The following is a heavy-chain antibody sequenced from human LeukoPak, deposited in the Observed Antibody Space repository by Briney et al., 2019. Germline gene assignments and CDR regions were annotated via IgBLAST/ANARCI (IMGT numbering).Heavy chain of an antibody. V-gene: IGHV1-2*02. CDR3: ARGDGGSYYPQDY. CDR2: INPNSGGT. J-gene: IGHJ4*02. Sequence: ASVKVSCKASGYTFTRYYMHWVRQAPGQGLEWMGWINPNSGGTNYAQKFQGRVTMTRDTSISTAYMELRSLRSDDTAVYYCARGDGGSYYPQDYWGQGTLVTVSS. D-gene: IGHD1-26*01. CDR1: GYTFTRYY.